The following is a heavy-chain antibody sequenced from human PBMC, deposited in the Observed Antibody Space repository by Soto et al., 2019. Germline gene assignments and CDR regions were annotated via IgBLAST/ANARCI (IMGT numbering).Heavy chain of an antibody. D-gene: IGHD6-19*01. V-gene: IGHV3-53*01. CDR3: ARDFAEMAGYGMDV. Sequence: GGSLRLSCAASGFTVSSNHMSWVRQAPGKGLEWVSVIYSGGSTYYADSVKGRFTISRDNSKNTLYLQMNSLRAEDTAVYYCARDFAEMAGYGMDVWGQGTTVTVSS. CDR1: GFTVSSNH. J-gene: IGHJ6*02. CDR2: IYSGGST.